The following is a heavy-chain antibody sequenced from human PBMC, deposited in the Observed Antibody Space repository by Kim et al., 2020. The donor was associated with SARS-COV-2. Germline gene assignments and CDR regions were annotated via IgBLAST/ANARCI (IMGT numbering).Heavy chain of an antibody. CDR2: IKSKTDGGTT. CDR3: TTRIAARFPYYYGMDV. CDR1: GFTFSNAW. J-gene: IGHJ6*02. D-gene: IGHD6-6*01. Sequence: GGSLRLSCAASGFTFSNAWMSWVRQAPGKGLEWVGRIKSKTDGGTTDYAAPVKGRFTISRDDSKNTLYLQMNSLKTEDTAVYYCTTRIAARFPYYYGMDVWGQGTTVTVSS. V-gene: IGHV3-15*01.